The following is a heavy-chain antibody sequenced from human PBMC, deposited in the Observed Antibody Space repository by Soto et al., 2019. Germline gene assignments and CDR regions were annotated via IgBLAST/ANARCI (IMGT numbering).Heavy chain of an antibody. D-gene: IGHD2-15*01. CDR1: VFTCSSNA. CDR3: AKDWVSGSSPY. CDR2: ISGSAGVT. Sequence: GSLRLSCTASVFTCSSNAMSWVRQAPGKGLEWVSSISGSAGVTYYADSVKGRFTISRDNSKNALYLQMNSLRAEDTAVYYCAKDWVSGSSPYWGQGTLVTVSS. V-gene: IGHV3-23*01. J-gene: IGHJ4*02.